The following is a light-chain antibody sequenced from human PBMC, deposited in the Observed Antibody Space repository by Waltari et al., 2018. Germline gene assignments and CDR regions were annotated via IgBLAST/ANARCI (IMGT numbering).Light chain of an antibody. V-gene: IGKV1-39*01. Sequence: DIQMTQSPSSLSASVGDRVTITCRPSQNVRTYVNWYQQKPGKAPKLLIYSASTLQSVVPSRFSGSGSRTYFTLTISSLQPEYFATYFCQQSYDAPPTFGQGTRLEI. CDR1: QNVRTY. J-gene: IGKJ5*01. CDR2: SAS. CDR3: QQSYDAPPT.